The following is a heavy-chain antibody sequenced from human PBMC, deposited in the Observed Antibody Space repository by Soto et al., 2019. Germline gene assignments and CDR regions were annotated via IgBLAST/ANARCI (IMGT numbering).Heavy chain of an antibody. D-gene: IGHD4-17*01. V-gene: IGHV4-39*01. CDR2: IYYSENT. CDR1: GGSISSSGNH. Sequence: SETLSLTCTVSGGSISSSGNHWGWIRQPPGKGLEWIGNIYYSENTYYNPSLKSRVTISVDTSKNQLSLRLTSVTAADTAVYYCATHPPYGPLDHWGQGTLVTVS. CDR3: ATHPPYGPLDH. J-gene: IGHJ4*02.